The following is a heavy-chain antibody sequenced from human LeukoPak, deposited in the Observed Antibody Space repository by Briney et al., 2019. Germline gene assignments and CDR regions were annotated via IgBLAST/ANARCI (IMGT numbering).Heavy chain of an antibody. V-gene: IGHV3-23*01. D-gene: IGHD5-12*01. Sequence: PGGSLTLSCAASGFTSPKYAMNWVRQAPGKGLEWVSLLIGSSGSTDYADSVKGRFTMSSDISNNTLFLQMNSLRAEDTAIYYCAKGAYDYIEIAYFDSWGQGTLVTVSS. J-gene: IGHJ4*02. CDR3: AKGAYDYIEIAYFDS. CDR1: GFTSPKYA. CDR2: LIGSSGST.